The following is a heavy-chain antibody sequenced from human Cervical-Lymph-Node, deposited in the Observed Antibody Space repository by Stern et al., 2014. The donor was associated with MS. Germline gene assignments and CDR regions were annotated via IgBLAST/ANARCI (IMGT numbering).Heavy chain of an antibody. CDR3: TAFDY. V-gene: IGHV3-7*01. CDR1: TSTFNTDW. Sequence: EVQLVESGGGVVQPGGSLKLSCAASTSTFNTDWMSWVRQAPGKGLEWLANINPDGSEKNYVDSVKGRFTISRDNANKSLSLQMSSLRVEDTAIYYCTAFDYWGQGTLVTVSS. CDR2: INPDGSEK. J-gene: IGHJ4*02.